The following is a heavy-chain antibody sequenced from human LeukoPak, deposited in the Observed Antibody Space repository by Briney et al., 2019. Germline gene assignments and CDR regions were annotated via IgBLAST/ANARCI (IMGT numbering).Heavy chain of an antibody. Sequence: GGSLRLSCAASGFTFITYTMSWGRHAPRKGLEWGSSITGSSKSKSYFEPANGRFTISRANASNSLALQMTSLRAQSQATYYYARDDRPCSAIHAFDIWGQGTMVTVSS. CDR3: ARDDRPCSAIHAFDI. CDR1: GFTFITYT. J-gene: IGHJ3*02. CDR2: ITGSSKSK. D-gene: IGHD2-2*02. V-gene: IGHV3-21*01.